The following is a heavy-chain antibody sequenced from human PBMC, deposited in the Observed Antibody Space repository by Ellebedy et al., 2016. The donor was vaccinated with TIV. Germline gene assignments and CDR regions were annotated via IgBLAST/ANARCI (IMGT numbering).Heavy chain of an antibody. D-gene: IGHD3-10*01. CDR3: ARGQGSGSFSPWFDP. CDR1: GFTFSDYY. Sequence: GESLKISXAASGFTFSDYYMSWIRQAPGKGLEWVSYISSSSSYTNYADSVKGRFTISRDNAKNSLYLQMNSLRAEDTAVYYCARGQGSGSFSPWFDPWGQGTLVTVSS. CDR2: ISSSSSYT. V-gene: IGHV3-11*06. J-gene: IGHJ5*02.